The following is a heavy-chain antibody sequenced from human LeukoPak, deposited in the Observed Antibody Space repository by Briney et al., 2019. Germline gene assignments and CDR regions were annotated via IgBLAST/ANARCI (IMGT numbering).Heavy chain of an antibody. Sequence: GGSLRLSCSASRFTFSSYWMSWVRLAPGKGLEWVANIKQDGSDKYYVDSVKGRFTISRDNAKNSLFLQMNSLRAEDTAVYYCARRSSDSSEYFNYFDYWGQGTLVTVSS. D-gene: IGHD3-22*01. V-gene: IGHV3-7*05. CDR3: ARRSSDSSEYFNYFDY. CDR1: RFTFSSYW. J-gene: IGHJ4*02. CDR2: IKQDGSDK.